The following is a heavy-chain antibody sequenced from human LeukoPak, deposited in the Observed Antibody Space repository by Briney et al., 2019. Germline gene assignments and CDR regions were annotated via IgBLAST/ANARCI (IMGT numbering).Heavy chain of an antibody. D-gene: IGHD2-15*01. CDR2: IYHSGST. Sequence: PSETLSLTCAVSGGSISSSNWWSWVRQPPGKGLEWIGEIYHSGSTNYNPSLKSRVTISVDTSKNQFSLKLSSVTAADTAVYYCARVRCSGGSCYSAVSYYMDVWGKGTTVTISS. J-gene: IGHJ6*03. CDR1: GGSISSSNW. V-gene: IGHV4-4*02. CDR3: ARVRCSGGSCYSAVSYYMDV.